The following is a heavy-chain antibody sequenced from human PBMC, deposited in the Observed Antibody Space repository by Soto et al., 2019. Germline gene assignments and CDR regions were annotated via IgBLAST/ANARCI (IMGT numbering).Heavy chain of an antibody. CDR2: ISAYNGNT. D-gene: IGHD1-26*01. CDR1: GYTFTSYG. Sequence: QVQLVQSGAEVKKPGASVKVSCKASGYTFTSYGISWVRQAPGQGLERMGWISAYNGNTNYAQKLQGRVTMTTDTATSTAYMELRSLRSDDTAVYYCARDGVGATTSSYYYYYGMDVWGQGTTVTVSS. V-gene: IGHV1-18*04. CDR3: ARDGVGATTSSYYYYYGMDV. J-gene: IGHJ6*02.